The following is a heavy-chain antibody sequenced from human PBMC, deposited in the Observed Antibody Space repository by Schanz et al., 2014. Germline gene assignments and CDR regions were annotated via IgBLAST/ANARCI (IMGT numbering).Heavy chain of an antibody. D-gene: IGHD3-22*01. CDR2: ISSSSSYI. V-gene: IGHV3-21*02. CDR1: GFTFSTYY. CDR3: AKDGRLPYYGTGSDFDY. J-gene: IGHJ4*03. Sequence: EVQLVESGGGLVKPGGSLRLSCAASGFTFSTYYMNWVRQAPGKGLEWVSSISSSSSYISYADSVKGRFTISRDSSKNTLYLQMNSLRADDTAVYYCAKDGRLPYYGTGSDFDYWGQGTTVSVSS.